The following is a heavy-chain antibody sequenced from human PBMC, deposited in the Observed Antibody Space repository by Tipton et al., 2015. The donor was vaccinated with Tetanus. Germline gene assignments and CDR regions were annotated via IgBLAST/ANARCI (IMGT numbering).Heavy chain of an antibody. J-gene: IGHJ4*02. CDR1: GFTFSTHG. CDR2: SWYDGTDK. V-gene: IGHV3-33*01. CDR3: AREADRSGGSCFSGDFDN. Sequence: SLRLSCAASGFTFSTHGIHWVRQAPGKGLEWVAVSWYDGTDKYYADSVKGRFTISRDNSKNTLYLQMNSLRAEDTAVYYCAREADRSGGSCFSGDFDNWGQGTQVTVSS. D-gene: IGHD2-15*01.